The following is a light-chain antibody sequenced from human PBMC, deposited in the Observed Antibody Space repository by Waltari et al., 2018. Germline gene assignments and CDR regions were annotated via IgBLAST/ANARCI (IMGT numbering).Light chain of an antibody. CDR2: DVS. Sequence: QSALTQPASVSGSPGQSITISCTGTSSDVGGYNYVSWYQQHPGKAPKLMIYDVSNRPSGVSNPVSGSKSGNTASLTISGLQAEDEADYYCSSYTSSSTLVVFGGGTKLTVL. CDR3: SSYTSSSTLVV. CDR1: SSDVGGYNY. J-gene: IGLJ2*01. V-gene: IGLV2-14*03.